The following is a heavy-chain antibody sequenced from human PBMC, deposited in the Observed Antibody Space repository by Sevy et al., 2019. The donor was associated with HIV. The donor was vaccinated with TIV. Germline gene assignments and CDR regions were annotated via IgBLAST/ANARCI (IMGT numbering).Heavy chain of an antibody. D-gene: IGHD2-2*01. J-gene: IGHJ3*01. V-gene: IGHV3-74*01. CDR2: IKTDGSSR. CDR3: AREGYTVLVPTAVDAFDF. CDR1: GFTFSNYW. Sequence: GGSLRLSCAASGFTFSNYWMHWVRQAPGKGLVWVSRIKTDGSSRDSADSVKGRFFISRDNAKNLVYLQMDSLRAEDTAVYYCAREGYTVLVPTAVDAFDFWGQGTMVTVSS.